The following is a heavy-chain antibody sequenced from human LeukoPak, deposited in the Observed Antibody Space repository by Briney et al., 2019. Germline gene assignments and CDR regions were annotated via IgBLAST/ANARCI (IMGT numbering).Heavy chain of an antibody. CDR2: IKQDGSEK. CDR1: GFTFSSYW. Sequence: PGGSLRLSCAASGFTFSSYWMSWVRQAPGKGLEWEANIKQDGSEKYYVDSVKGRFTISRDNAKNSLFLQMNSLRAEDTAVYYCESGGATYNNWGQGTLVTVSS. CDR3: ESGGATYNN. J-gene: IGHJ4*02. V-gene: IGHV3-7*01. D-gene: IGHD1-26*01.